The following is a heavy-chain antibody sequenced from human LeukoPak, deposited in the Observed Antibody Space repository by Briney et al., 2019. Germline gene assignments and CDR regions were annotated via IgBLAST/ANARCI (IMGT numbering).Heavy chain of an antibody. CDR2: IYYSGST. D-gene: IGHD2-2*01. CDR1: GGSISSYY. V-gene: IGHV4-59*01. J-gene: IGHJ4*02. Sequence: SETLSLTCTVSGGSISSYYWSWIRQPPGKGLEWIGYIYYSGSTNYNPSLKSRVTISVDTSRNQFSLKLSSVTAADTAVYYCAREGGYCSSTSCLDLFDYWGQGTLVTVSS. CDR3: AREGGYCSSTSCLDLFDY.